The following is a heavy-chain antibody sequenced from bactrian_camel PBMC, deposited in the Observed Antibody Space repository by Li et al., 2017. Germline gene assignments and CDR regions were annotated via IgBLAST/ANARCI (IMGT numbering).Heavy chain of an antibody. CDR3: AAGVRRTGCGGTCLAGFDY. D-gene: IGHD2*01. CDR2: IYTGDGTA. Sequence: VQLVESGGGSVQAGGSLRLSCQAARSAYSNCMAWFRQAPGKEREGVACIYTGDGTAYYADSVKGRFTISRDNAKDTMYLQMDSLKPEDTAMFHCAAGVRRTGCGGTCLAGFDYWGQGTQVTVS. CDR1: RSAYSNC. V-gene: IGHV3S1*01. J-gene: IGHJ4*01.